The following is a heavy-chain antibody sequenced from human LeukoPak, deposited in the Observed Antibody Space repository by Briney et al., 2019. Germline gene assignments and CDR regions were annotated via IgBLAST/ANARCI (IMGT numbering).Heavy chain of an antibody. CDR2: ISSSSSYI. J-gene: IGHJ6*03. CDR1: GFTFSSYS. Sequence: PGGSLRLSCAASGFTFSSYSMKWVRQAPGKGLEWVSFISSSSSYIYYADSVKGRFTISRDNAKNSLYLQMNSLRAEDTAVYYCARGEYSGSSEGGDYYYYYMDVWGKGTTVTVSS. V-gene: IGHV3-21*01. CDR3: ARGEYSGSSEGGDYYYYYMDV. D-gene: IGHD5-12*01.